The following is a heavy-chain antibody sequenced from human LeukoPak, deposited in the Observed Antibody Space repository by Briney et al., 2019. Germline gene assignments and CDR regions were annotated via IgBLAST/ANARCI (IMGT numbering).Heavy chain of an antibody. CDR3: ARETPDRDGYNSPNAFDI. J-gene: IGHJ3*02. CDR1: GGSISSGGYY. V-gene: IGHV4-30-2*01. Sequence: SETLSLTCTVSGGSISSGGYYWSWIRQPPGKGLEWIGYIYHSGSTYYNPSLKSRVTISVDRSKNQFSLKLSSVTAADTAVYYCARETPDRDGYNSPNAFDIWGQGTMVTVSS. CDR2: IYHSGST. D-gene: IGHD5-24*01.